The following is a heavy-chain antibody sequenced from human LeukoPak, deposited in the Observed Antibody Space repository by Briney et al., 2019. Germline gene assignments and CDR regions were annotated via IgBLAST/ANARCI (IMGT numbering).Heavy chain of an antibody. V-gene: IGHV3-11*01. Sequence: AGGAPRVSRVAPGFTFSDYYMSWVRQAPGKGREWVSYISNSGSTIYYADSVKGRFTISRDNAKNSLYLQMNSLRAEDTALYYCASAYYYVKSGFLDAFDMWGQGKKVTVSP. CDR2: ISNSGSTI. D-gene: IGHD3-10*02. CDR1: GFTFSDYY. J-gene: IGHJ3*02. CDR3: ASAYYYVKSGFLDAFDM.